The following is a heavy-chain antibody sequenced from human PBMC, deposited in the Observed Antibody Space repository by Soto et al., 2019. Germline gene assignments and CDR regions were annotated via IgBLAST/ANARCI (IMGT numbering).Heavy chain of an antibody. Sequence: LRRSCAASGFTFSSYAMSWVRQAPGKGLEWVSAISGSGGSTYYADSVKGRFTISRDNSKNTLYLQMNSLRAEDTAVYYCANGYSSGWPTFDYWGQGTLVTVSS. CDR2: ISGSGGST. CDR1: GFTFSSYA. J-gene: IGHJ4*02. CDR3: ANGYSSGWPTFDY. D-gene: IGHD6-19*01. V-gene: IGHV3-23*01.